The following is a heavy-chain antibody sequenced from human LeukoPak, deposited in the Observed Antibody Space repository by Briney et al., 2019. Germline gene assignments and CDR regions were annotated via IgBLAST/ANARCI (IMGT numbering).Heavy chain of an antibody. CDR3: AKDFTSIVGATYFDY. V-gene: IGHV3-23*01. CDR1: GFTFSSYA. Sequence: PGGSLRLSCAASGFTFSSYAMSWVRQAPGKGLEWVSAISGSGGSTYYADSVKGRFTISRDNSKNTLYLQMNSLRAEDTAVYYCAKDFTSIVGATYFDYWGQGTLVTVSS. D-gene: IGHD1-26*01. CDR2: ISGSGGST. J-gene: IGHJ4*02.